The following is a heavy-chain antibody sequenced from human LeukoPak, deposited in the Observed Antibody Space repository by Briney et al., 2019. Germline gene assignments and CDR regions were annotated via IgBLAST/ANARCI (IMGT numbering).Heavy chain of an antibody. D-gene: IGHD3-22*01. CDR3: AKARCGYGLDN. V-gene: IGHV4-4*07. CDR1: GVSPHSYH. Sequence: SETLSHTPTVSGVSPHSYHWRWLGPPAGKERVWIERIHTSGSTNYNPSLKSRVTMSLDTSNNQFSLKLSSVTAADTAIYYFAKARCGYGLDNWGQGTLVTVSS. J-gene: IGHJ4*02. CDR2: IHTSGST.